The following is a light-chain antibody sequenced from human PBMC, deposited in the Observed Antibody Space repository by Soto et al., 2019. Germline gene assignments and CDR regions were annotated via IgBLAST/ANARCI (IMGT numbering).Light chain of an antibody. CDR3: GTWDNALSVGA. V-gene: IGLV1-51*01. J-gene: IGLJ2*01. Sequence: QSVLTQPPSVSAAPGQRVTISCSGSSSNIENNPVSWYQHLPGTVPRLLIHDNDKRPSGIPDRFSGSKSGTSATLGITGLQPGDEADYYCGTWDNALSVGAFGGGTKLTVL. CDR1: SSNIENNP. CDR2: DND.